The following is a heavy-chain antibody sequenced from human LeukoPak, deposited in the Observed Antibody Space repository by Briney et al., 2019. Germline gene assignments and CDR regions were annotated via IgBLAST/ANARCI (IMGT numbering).Heavy chain of an antibody. Sequence: PGGSLRLSCAASGFTSSSYAMSWVRQAPGKGLEWVSAISGSGGSTYYADSVKGRFTISRDNSKNTLYLQMNSLRAEDTAVYYCAKGGGDYSKGIDYWGQGTLVTVSS. CDR2: ISGSGGST. J-gene: IGHJ4*02. D-gene: IGHD4-11*01. CDR3: AKGGGDYSKGIDY. CDR1: GFTSSSYA. V-gene: IGHV3-23*01.